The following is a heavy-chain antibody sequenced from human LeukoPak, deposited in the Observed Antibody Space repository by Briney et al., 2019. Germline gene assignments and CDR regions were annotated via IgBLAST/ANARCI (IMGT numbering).Heavy chain of an antibody. CDR2: IYYSGST. D-gene: IGHD3-3*01. Sequence: SETLSLTCTVSGGSISSYYWSWIRQPPGKGLEWIGYIYYSGSTNYNPSLKSRVTISVDTSKNQFSLNLSSVTAADTAVYYCARGSGHYYYYYYMDVWGKGTTATVSS. V-gene: IGHV4-59*01. CDR3: ARGSGHYYYYYYMDV. CDR1: GGSISSYY. J-gene: IGHJ6*03.